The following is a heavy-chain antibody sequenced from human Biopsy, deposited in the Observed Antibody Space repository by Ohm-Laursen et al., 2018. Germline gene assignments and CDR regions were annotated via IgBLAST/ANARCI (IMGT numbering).Heavy chain of an antibody. CDR2: IFYRGST. Sequence: SETLSLTWTVSGGSISNNNYYWGWIRQPPGKGLEWIGSIFYRGSTHYKPSLKSRVNISVDTSKNQFSVKLNSVTAADTAVYYCARDYDTSGYYYVSWGQGTLVTVSS. CDR1: GGSISNNNYY. CDR3: ARDYDTSGYYYVS. V-gene: IGHV4-39*01. D-gene: IGHD3-22*01. J-gene: IGHJ5*02.